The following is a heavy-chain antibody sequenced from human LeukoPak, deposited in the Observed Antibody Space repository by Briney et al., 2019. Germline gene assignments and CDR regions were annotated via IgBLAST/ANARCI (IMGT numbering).Heavy chain of an antibody. CDR2: IYYSGST. CDR1: GGSISSYY. V-gene: IGHV4-59*01. Sequence: SETLSLTCTVSGGSISSYYWSWIRQPPGKGLEWIGYIYYSGSTNYNPSLKSRVTISVDTSKNQSSLKLSSVTAGDTAVYYCARAGGGDTAMVTDYWGQGTLVTVSS. D-gene: IGHD5-18*01. CDR3: ARAGGGDTAMVTDY. J-gene: IGHJ4*02.